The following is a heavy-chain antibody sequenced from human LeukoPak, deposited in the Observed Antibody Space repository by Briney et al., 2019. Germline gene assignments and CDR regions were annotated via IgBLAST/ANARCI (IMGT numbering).Heavy chain of an antibody. CDR3: ARQHSSGYYYFDY. CDR2: IYYSGST. Sequence: SETLSLTCTVSGGSISSYYWNWIRQPPGKGLERIAYIYYSGSTNYNPSLKSRVTISVDTSKNQFSLKLSSVTAADTAVYYCARQHSSGYYYFDYWGQGTPVTVSS. J-gene: IGHJ4*02. V-gene: IGHV4-59*08. D-gene: IGHD3-22*01. CDR1: GGSISSYY.